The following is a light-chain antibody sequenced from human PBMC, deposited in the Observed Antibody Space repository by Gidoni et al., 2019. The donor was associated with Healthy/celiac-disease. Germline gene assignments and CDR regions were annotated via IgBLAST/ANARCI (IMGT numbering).Light chain of an antibody. Sequence: DIQITQSPSTLSASVGDRVTITCRASQSISSWLAWYQQKPGKAPKLLIYKASSLESGVPSRFSGSGSGTEFTLTISSLQPDDFATYYCQQYNSYSPIFGGGTKVEIK. J-gene: IGKJ4*01. V-gene: IGKV1-5*03. CDR3: QQYNSYSPI. CDR2: KAS. CDR1: QSISSW.